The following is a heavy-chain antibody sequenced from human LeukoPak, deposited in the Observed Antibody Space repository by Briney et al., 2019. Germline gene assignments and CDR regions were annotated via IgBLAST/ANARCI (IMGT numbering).Heavy chain of an antibody. Sequence: GASVKVSCKASGYTFSSYDINWVRQATGQGLEWMGGMNPNSGNTGYAQKFQGRVTMTRNTSISTAYMELSSLRSEDTAVYYCARGLRDSSGREYFQHWGQGTLVTVSS. CDR3: ARGLRDSSGREYFQH. CDR1: GYTFSSYD. V-gene: IGHV1-8*01. D-gene: IGHD3-22*01. CDR2: MNPNSGNT. J-gene: IGHJ1*01.